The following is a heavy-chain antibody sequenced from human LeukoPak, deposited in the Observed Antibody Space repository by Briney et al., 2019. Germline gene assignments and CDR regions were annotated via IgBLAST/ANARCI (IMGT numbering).Heavy chain of an antibody. Sequence: PGGSLRLSCVASGFTFSNYAMSWVRQAPGKGLEWVSDIGGSGGGTYYADSVKGRFTISRDSFKNTLYLQMNSLTPEDTALYYCAKDLFGSYAMDVWGQGTTVTVSS. CDR2: IGGSGGGT. V-gene: IGHV3-23*01. CDR3: AKDLFGSYAMDV. CDR1: GFTFSNYA. D-gene: IGHD3-10*01. J-gene: IGHJ6*02.